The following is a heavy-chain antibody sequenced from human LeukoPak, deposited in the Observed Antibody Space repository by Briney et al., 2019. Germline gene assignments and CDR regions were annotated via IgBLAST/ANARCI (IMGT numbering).Heavy chain of an antibody. D-gene: IGHD4-17*01. J-gene: IGHJ4*02. CDR1: GFVFSGYE. CDR3: ARGDDYGDSLVAY. V-gene: IGHV3-48*03. Sequence: PGGSLRLSCAASGFVFSGYEMNWVRQAPGKGLEWISSISTTGRTLNYADSVKGRFTISRDNAKNSLYLQMNGLSAEDTAVYYCARGDDYGDSLVAYWGQGTLVTVSS. CDR2: ISTTGRTL.